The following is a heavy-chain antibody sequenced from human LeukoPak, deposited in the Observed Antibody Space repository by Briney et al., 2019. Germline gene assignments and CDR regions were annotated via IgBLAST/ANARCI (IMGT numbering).Heavy chain of an antibody. CDR3: ARGEYNWNDGQRDY. CDR1: GFTFNNYA. Sequence: GGSLRLSCAASGFTFNNYAMSWVRQVPGKGLEWVSVIYSGSSTYYADSVKGRFTISRDNSKNTLYLQMNSLRAEDTAVYYCARGEYNWNDGQRDYWGQGTLVTVSS. J-gene: IGHJ4*02. V-gene: IGHV3-66*02. CDR2: IYSGSST. D-gene: IGHD1-1*01.